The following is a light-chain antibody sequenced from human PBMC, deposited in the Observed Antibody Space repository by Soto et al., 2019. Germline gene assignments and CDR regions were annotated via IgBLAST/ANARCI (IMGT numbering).Light chain of an antibody. J-gene: IGKJ2*01. CDR2: GAS. CDR1: QSVSSSY. CDR3: QQYGSSPRAYT. V-gene: IGKV3-20*01. Sequence: EIVLTQSPGTLSLSPGERATLSCRASQSVSSSYLAWYQQKPGHAPRLLIYGASSRATGIPDRFSGSGSGTDFTLTISRLEPEDFAVYYCQQYGSSPRAYTFGQGTKLEIK.